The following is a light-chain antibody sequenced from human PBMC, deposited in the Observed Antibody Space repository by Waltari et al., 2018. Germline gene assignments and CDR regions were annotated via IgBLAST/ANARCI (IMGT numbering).Light chain of an antibody. CDR3: MQTLHTWT. Sequence: DIVMTQSPVSLSVSPGEPASISCRSSQSLLHSNGYYYLDWYLQRPGQSPQRLIYLASNRASGVPDRFSGSGSGTDFTLKISRVEAEDAGVYYCMQTLHTWTFGQGTKVEIK. V-gene: IGKV2-28*01. CDR2: LAS. CDR1: QSLLHSNGYYY. J-gene: IGKJ1*01.